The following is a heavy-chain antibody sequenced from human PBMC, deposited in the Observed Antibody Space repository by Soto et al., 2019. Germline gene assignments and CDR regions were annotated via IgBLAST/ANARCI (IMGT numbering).Heavy chain of an antibody. CDR3: ARHQWTSSFGYYGMDV. D-gene: IGHD3-16*01. CDR1: GYSFTSYW. Sequence: GESLKISCKGSGYSFTSYWIGWVRQMPGKGLEWMGIIYPGDSDTRYSPSFQGQVTISADKSISTAYLQWSSLKASDTAMYYCARHQWTSSFGYYGMDVWGQGTTVTVSS. CDR2: IYPGDSDT. V-gene: IGHV5-51*01. J-gene: IGHJ6*02.